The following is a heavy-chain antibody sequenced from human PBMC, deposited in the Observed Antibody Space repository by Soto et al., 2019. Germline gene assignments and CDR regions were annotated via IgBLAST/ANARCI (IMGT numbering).Heavy chain of an antibody. CDR1: GGSFSGYY. V-gene: IGHV4-34*01. CDR2: INHSGST. J-gene: IGHJ4*02. CDR3: ARGPRSTSIAPYDY. Sequence: LSLTCAVYGGSFSGYYWSWIRQPPGKGLEWIGEINHSGSTNYNPSLKSRVTISVDTSKNQFSLKLSSVTAADTAVYYCARGPRSTSIAPYDYWGQGTLVTVSS. D-gene: IGHD6-6*01.